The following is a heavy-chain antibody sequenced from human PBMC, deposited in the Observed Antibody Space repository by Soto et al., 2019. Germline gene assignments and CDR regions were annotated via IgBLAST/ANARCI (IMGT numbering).Heavy chain of an antibody. V-gene: IGHV4-30-2*01. CDR1: GSPIRCGCYS. Sequence: SETLSLTFAISGSPIRCGCYSWSWIRPPPGKGMEWIGYIYHSGSTYYNPSLKSRVTITVDNSKSTMYLKMNSLRIEDTAVYYCVRDGPRLYIYAYGDYWGQGTLVTVSS. CDR2: IYHSGST. CDR3: VRDGPRLYIYAYGDY. D-gene: IGHD3-16*01. J-gene: IGHJ4*02.